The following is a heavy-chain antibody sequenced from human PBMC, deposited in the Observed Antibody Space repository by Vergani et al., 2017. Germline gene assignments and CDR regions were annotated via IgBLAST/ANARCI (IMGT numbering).Heavy chain of an antibody. J-gene: IGHJ4*02. V-gene: IGHV3-9*01. CDR2: ISWNSGSI. Sequence: EVQLVESGGGLVQPGRSLRLSCAASGFTFDDYAMHWVRQAPGKGLEWVSGISWNSGSIGYADSVKGRFTISRDNAKNSLYLQMNSLRAEDTALYYCAKGVQIAAGTSLFDYWGQGTLVTVSS. D-gene: IGHD6-13*01. CDR3: AKGVQIAAGTSLFDY. CDR1: GFTFDDYA.